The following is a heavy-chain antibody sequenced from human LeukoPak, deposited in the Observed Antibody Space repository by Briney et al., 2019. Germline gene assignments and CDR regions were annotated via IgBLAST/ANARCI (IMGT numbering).Heavy chain of an antibody. V-gene: IGHV4-34*01. Sequence: SETLSLTCAVYGGSFSGYYWSWIRQPPGKGLEWIGEINHSGSTNYNPSLKSRVTISVDTSKNQFSLKLSSVTAADTAVYYCARSIVGATCNWFDPWGQGTLVTVSS. J-gene: IGHJ5*02. CDR1: GGSFSGYY. CDR2: INHSGST. D-gene: IGHD1-26*01. CDR3: ARSIVGATCNWFDP.